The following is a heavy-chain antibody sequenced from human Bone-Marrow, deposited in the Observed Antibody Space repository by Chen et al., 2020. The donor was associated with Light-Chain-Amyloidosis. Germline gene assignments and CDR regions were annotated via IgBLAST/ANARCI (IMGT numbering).Heavy chain of an antibody. J-gene: IGHJ4*02. Sequence: QVQLQESGPGLVKPSGTLSLTCTVAGASVSSDYHYWTWIRQPPGDRLAWIGYIYYTGSTEYNPSLESRIAISIDTSKNQFSLKVNAVTAADTAVYYCVRRDVRWHIDFWGQGALVTVSS. CDR1: GASVSSDYHY. D-gene: IGHD6-13*01. V-gene: IGHV4-61*01. CDR2: IYYTGST. CDR3: VRRDVRWHIDF.